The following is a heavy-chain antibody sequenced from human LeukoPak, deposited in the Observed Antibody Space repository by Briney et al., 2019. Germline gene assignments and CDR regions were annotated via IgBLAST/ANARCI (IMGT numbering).Heavy chain of an antibody. V-gene: IGHV4-30-2*01. CDR1: GGSISSGGYY. J-gene: IGHJ4*02. CDR2: IYHSGST. Sequence: PSQTLSLTCTVSGGSISSGGYYWSWIRQPPGKGLEWIGYIYHSGSTYYNQSLKSRVTISVDRSKNQFSLKLSSVTAADTAVYYCARDPGSGYPDYWGQGTLVTVSS. D-gene: IGHD3-22*01. CDR3: ARDPGSGYPDY.